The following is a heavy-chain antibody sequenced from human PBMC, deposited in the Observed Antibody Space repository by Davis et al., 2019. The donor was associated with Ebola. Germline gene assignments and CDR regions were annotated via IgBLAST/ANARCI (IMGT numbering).Heavy chain of an antibody. CDR3: AREDIVVVTATYYYYYGMDV. CDR1: GGTFTNYA. D-gene: IGHD2-21*02. CDR2: IIPVVDTK. Sequence: SVKVSCKTSGGTFTNYAVNWVRQAPGQGLEWMGRIIPVVDTKDYAQKFQGRVTMTRDTSTSTVYMELSSLRSEDTAVYYCAREDIVVVTATYYYYYGMDVWGQGTTVTVSS. V-gene: IGHV1-69*04. J-gene: IGHJ6*02.